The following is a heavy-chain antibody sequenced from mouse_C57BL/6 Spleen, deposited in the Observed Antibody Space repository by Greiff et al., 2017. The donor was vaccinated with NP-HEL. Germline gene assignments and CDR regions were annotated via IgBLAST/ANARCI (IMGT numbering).Heavy chain of an antibody. Sequence: VQLQQPGAELVKPGASVKLSCKASGYTFTSYWMHWVKQRPGQGLEWIGMIHPNSGSTNYNEKFKSKATLTVDKSSSTAYMQLSSLTSEDSAVYYCARGGVTITDFDYWGQGTTLTVSS. CDR2: IHPNSGST. CDR3: ARGGVTITDFDY. D-gene: IGHD1-2*01. J-gene: IGHJ2*01. CDR1: GYTFTSYW. V-gene: IGHV1-64*01.